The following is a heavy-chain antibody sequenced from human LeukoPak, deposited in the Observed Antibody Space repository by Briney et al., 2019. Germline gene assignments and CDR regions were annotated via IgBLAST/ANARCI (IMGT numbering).Heavy chain of an antibody. CDR2: IYSDNT. CDR1: GFTFSSYA. J-gene: IGHJ4*02. V-gene: IGHV3-53*01. D-gene: IGHD4/OR15-4a*01. CDR3: ARRAGAYSHPYDY. Sequence: GGSLRLSCAASGFTFSSYAMSWVRQAPGKGLEWVLFIYSDNTHYSDSVKGRFTISRDNSKNTLYLQMNSLRAEDTAVYYCARRAGAYSHPYDYWGQGTLVTVSS.